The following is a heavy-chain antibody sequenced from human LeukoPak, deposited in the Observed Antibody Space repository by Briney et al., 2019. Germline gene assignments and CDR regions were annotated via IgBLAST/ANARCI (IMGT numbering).Heavy chain of an antibody. CDR1: GGSISSGSYY. D-gene: IGHD1-26*01. Sequence: TLSLTCTVSGGSISSGSYYWSWIRQPAGKGLEWIGRIYTSGSTNYNPSLKSRVTISVDTSKNQFSLKLSSVTAADTAVYYCATDGNFDLWGRGTLVTVSS. CDR3: ATDGNFDL. V-gene: IGHV4-61*02. CDR2: IYTSGST. J-gene: IGHJ2*01.